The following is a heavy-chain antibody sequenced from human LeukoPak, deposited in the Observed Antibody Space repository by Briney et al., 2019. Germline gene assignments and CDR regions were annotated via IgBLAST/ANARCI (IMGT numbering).Heavy chain of an antibody. Sequence: GGSLRLSCAASGFTFSSYWMYWVRQAPGKGLVWVSRINSDGSSTSYADSVKGRFTISRDNAKNTLSLQINSLRAEDTAVYYCARASTVTTCLWDWGQGTPVTVSS. J-gene: IGHJ4*02. CDR3: ARASTVTTCLWD. D-gene: IGHD4-17*01. CDR2: INSDGSST. V-gene: IGHV3-74*01. CDR1: GFTFSSYW.